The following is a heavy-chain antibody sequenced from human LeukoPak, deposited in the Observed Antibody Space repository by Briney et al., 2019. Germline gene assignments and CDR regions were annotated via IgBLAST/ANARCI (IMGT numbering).Heavy chain of an antibody. CDR1: GGSISSGSYY. CDR3: ARGEYVAVAGTLIFDY. CDR2: IYTSGST. Sequence: SHTLSLTCTVSGGSISSGSYYWSWIRQPAGKGLEWIGRIYTSGSTNYNPSLKSRVTVSVDTSKNQFSLKLSSVTAADTAVYYCARGEYVAVAGTLIFDYWGQGTLVTVSS. D-gene: IGHD6-19*01. J-gene: IGHJ4*02. V-gene: IGHV4-61*02.